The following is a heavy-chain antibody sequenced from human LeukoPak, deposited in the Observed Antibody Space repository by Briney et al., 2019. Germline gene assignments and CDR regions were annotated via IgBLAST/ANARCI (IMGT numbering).Heavy chain of an antibody. D-gene: IGHD5-18*01. CDR1: GGSISSYY. Sequence: SETLSLTCTVSGGSISSYYWSWIRKPPGKGLEWIGYIYYSGSTNYNPSLKSRVTISVDTSKNQFSLKLSSVTAADTAVYYCARRTAMVGYAFDIWGQGTMVTVSS. V-gene: IGHV4-59*08. J-gene: IGHJ3*02. CDR3: ARRTAMVGYAFDI. CDR2: IYYSGST.